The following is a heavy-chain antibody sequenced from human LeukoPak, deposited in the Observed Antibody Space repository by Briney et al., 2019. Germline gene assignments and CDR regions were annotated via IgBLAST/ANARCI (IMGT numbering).Heavy chain of an antibody. D-gene: IGHD3-9*01. CDR2: IYTGGNP. J-gene: IGHJ3*02. V-gene: IGHV3-53*01. CDR1: VVSLSNNF. CDR3: ARVQYFDTYSDGFGI. Sequence: GGSLRLSCVPSVVSLSNNFISWVRQAPGKGLQWVSFIYTGGNPRYADSVKGRFTISRDNSKNKLYLQMTNLRAEDTATYYCARVQYFDTYSDGFGIWGQGTVVTVSS.